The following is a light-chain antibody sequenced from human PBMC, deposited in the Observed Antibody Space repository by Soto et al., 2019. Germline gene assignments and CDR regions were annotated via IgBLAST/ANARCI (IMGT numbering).Light chain of an antibody. Sequence: DFVMTQSPDSLAVSLGERATINCKSSQSVLSNSDNKDYLAWFQQKPGQPPKLLIYWASTRESGVPDRFSGSGSATDFTLTISRLEPEDSAVYYCHQYGNSPQTFGQGTKVDIK. CDR2: WAS. V-gene: IGKV4-1*01. CDR3: HQYGNSPQT. CDR1: QSVLSNSDNKDY. J-gene: IGKJ2*01.